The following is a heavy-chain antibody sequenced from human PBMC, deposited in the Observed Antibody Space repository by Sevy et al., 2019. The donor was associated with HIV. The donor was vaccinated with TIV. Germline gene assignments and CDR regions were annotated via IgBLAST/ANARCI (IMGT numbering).Heavy chain of an antibody. V-gene: IGHV3-15*01. J-gene: IGHJ6*02. D-gene: IGHD5-12*01. Sequence: GGSLRLSCAASGFTFTYAWMSWVRQAPGKGLEWVGRIKSKTEGETTDYTAPVKDRYNISRDDSKNTLYQQMNSLKTEETAVYYCITDPDDSGYAEEAINYYYYDMDDWGQETTVTISS. CDR1: GFTFTYAW. CDR3: ITDPDDSGYAEEAINYYYYDMDD. CDR2: IKSKTEGETT.